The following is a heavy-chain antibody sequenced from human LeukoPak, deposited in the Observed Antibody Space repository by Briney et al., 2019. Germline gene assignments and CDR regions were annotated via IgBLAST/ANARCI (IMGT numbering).Heavy chain of an antibody. D-gene: IGHD3-22*01. CDR2: ISAYNGNT. CDR3: ARIAHYHDSSGYPD. V-gene: IGHV1-18*01. CDR1: GYTFTSYG. J-gene: IGHJ4*02. Sequence: ASVKVSCKASGYTFTSYGISGVRQAPGQGLEWMGWISAYNGNTNYAQKLEGRVTMTTDTSTSTAYMELRSLRSDDTAVYYCARIAHYHDSSGYPDWGQGTLVTVSS.